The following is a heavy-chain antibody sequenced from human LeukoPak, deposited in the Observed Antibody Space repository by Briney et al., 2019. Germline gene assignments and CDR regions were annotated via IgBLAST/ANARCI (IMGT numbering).Heavy chain of an antibody. CDR1: GFTFSSYE. D-gene: IGHD3-10*01. CDR3: ARSRRTMVRGTFDY. J-gene: IGHJ4*02. V-gene: IGHV3-48*03. Sequence: PGGSLRLSCAASGFTFSSYEMNWVRQAPGKGLEWVSYISSSGSTIYYADSVKGRFTISRDNAKNSLYLQMNSLRAEDTAVYYCARSRRTMVRGTFDYWGQGTLVTVSS. CDR2: ISSSGSTI.